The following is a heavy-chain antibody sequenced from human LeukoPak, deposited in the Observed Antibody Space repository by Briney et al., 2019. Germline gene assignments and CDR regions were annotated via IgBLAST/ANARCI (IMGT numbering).Heavy chain of an antibody. CDR3: AKDILMADYGDYLPAYGMDV. Sequence: PGGSLRLSCAASGFTFSSYSMNWVRQAPGKGLEWVSSISSSSSYIYYADSVKGRFTISRDNAKNSLYLQMNSLRAEDTALYYCAKDILMADYGDYLPAYGMDVWGQGTTVTVSS. CDR1: GFTFSSYS. CDR2: ISSSSSYI. V-gene: IGHV3-21*04. J-gene: IGHJ6*02. D-gene: IGHD4-17*01.